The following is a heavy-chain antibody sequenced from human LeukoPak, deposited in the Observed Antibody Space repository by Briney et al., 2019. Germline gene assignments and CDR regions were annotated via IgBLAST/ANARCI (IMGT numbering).Heavy chain of an antibody. V-gene: IGHV3-23*01. CDR2: ISGSGGST. CDR3: AKSVLFEGFPKYYFDY. CDR1: GFTFSSYA. D-gene: IGHD3-10*02. J-gene: IGHJ4*02. Sequence: GGFLRLSCAASGFTFSSYAMSWVRQAPGKGLEWVSAISGSGGSTYYADSVKGRFTISRDNSKNTLYLQMNSLRAEDTAVYYCAKSVLFEGFPKYYFDYWGQGTLVTVSS.